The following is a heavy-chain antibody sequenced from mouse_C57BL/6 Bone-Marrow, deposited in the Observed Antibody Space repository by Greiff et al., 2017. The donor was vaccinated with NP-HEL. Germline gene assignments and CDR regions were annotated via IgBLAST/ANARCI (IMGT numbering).Heavy chain of an antibody. D-gene: IGHD1-1*01. CDR1: GYAFSSSW. Sequence: QVQLKESGPELVKPGASVKISCKASGYAFSSSWMNWVKQRPGKGLEWIGRIYPGDGDTNYNEKFKGKATLTADKSSSTAYMELRSLTSEDSAVYFCARSAVVPSAWFAYWGQGTLVTVSA. CDR3: ARSAVVPSAWFAY. V-gene: IGHV1-82*01. CDR2: IYPGDGDT. J-gene: IGHJ3*01.